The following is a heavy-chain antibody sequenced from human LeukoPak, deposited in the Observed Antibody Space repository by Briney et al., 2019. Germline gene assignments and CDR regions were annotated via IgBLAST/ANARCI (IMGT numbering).Heavy chain of an antibody. V-gene: IGHV3-48*01. CDR2: ISSSSNTK. J-gene: IGHJ4*02. CDR3: ARAPGEYQLLSWYFDY. D-gene: IGHD2-2*01. Sequence: GGSLRLSCAASGFTFSSYSMNWVRQAPGKGLEWVSYISSSSNTKYYADSVKGRFTISRDNAKNSLYLQMNSLRAEDTAVYYCARAPGEYQLLSWYFDYWGQGTLVTVSS. CDR1: GFTFSSYS.